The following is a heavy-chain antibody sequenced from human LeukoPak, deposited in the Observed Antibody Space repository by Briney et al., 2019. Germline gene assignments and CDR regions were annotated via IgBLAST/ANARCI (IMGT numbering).Heavy chain of an antibody. V-gene: IGHV3-21*01. CDR3: GRAAGHRRANYYMDV. J-gene: IGHJ6*03. Sequence: GGSLRLSCAASGFTFSSYSMNWVRQAPGKGLEWVSSISSSSSYIYYADSVKGRFTISRDNAKNSLYLQMNSLRAEDTAVYYCGRAAGHRRANYYMDVWGKGTTVTVSS. CDR1: GFTFSSYS. CDR2: ISSSSSYI.